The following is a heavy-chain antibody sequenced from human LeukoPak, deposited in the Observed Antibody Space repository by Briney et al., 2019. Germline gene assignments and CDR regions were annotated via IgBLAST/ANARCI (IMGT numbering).Heavy chain of an antibody. CDR1: GYTFTSSG. D-gene: IGHD5-24*01. CDR2: ISAYNGNT. V-gene: IGHV1-18*01. Sequence: ASVKVFCKASGYTFTSSGISWVRQAPGQGLEWMRWISAYNGNTNYAQKLQGRVTMTTDTSTSTAYMELRSMRSDDTAVYYCARDLDRRDGYNPHFDYWGQGTLVTVSS. CDR3: ARDLDRRDGYNPHFDY. J-gene: IGHJ4*02.